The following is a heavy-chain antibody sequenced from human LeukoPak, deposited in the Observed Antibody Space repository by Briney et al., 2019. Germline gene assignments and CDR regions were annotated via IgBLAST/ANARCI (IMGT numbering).Heavy chain of an antibody. Sequence: SEPLSLTCTVSGGSLSSTSSYGGWIRQPPGKGLEWIGYIHYGGNTNYNPSLKSRVTISFDTSKNQFSLNLISATAADTAVYYCARLPGGYWGQGPWSSSPQ. V-gene: IGHV4-39*01. D-gene: IGHD1-26*01. CDR1: GGSLSSTSSY. J-gene: IGHJ4*02. CDR2: IHYGGNT. CDR3: ARLPGGY.